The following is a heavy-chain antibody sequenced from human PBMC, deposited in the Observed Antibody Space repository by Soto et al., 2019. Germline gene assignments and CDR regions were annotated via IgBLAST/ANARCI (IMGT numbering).Heavy chain of an antibody. CDR3: ARERVVTHYYYYYMDV. V-gene: IGHV1-69*04. CDR1: GGTFSSYT. Sequence: ASVKLSCKACGGTFSSYTISWVRQAPSQGLEWMGRIIPILGIANYAQKFQGRVTITADKSTSTAYMELSSLRSEDTAVYYCARERVVTHYYYYYMDVWGKGTTVTVSS. J-gene: IGHJ6*03. CDR2: IIPILGIA. D-gene: IGHD3-3*01.